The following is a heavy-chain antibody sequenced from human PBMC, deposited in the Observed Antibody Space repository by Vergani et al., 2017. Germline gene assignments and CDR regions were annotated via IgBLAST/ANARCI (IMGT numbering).Heavy chain of an antibody. J-gene: IGHJ6*02. D-gene: IGHD3-10*01. V-gene: IGHV1-46*01. Sequence: QVQLVQSGAEVKKPGASVKVSCKASGYTFTSYYMHWVRQAPGQGLEWMGIINPSGGSTSYAQKFQGRVTMTRDTSTSTVYMELSSLRAADTAVYYCAKGDNMVYYGMDVWGQGTTVTVSS. CDR2: INPSGGST. CDR3: AKGDNMVYYGMDV. CDR1: GYTFTSYY.